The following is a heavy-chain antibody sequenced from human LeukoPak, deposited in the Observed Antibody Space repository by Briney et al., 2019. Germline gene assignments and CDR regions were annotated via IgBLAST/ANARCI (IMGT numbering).Heavy chain of an antibody. CDR1: GFTFSSYA. V-gene: IGHV3-23*01. CDR2: ISGSGGST. Sequence: PGGSLRLSCAASGFTFSSYAMSWVRQAPGKGLEWVSAISGSGGSTYYADSVKGRFTISRDNAKNSLYLQMNSLRPEDTAVYYCASGEWDLLGEWFFDYWGQGTLVTVSS. J-gene: IGHJ4*02. CDR3: ASGEWDLLGEWFFDY. D-gene: IGHD1-26*01.